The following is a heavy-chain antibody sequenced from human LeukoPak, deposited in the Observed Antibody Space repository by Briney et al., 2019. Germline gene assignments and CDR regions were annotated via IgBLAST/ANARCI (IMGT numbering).Heavy chain of an antibody. CDR3: ARPYGSGSYYR. D-gene: IGHD3-10*01. V-gene: IGHV4-39*01. CDR1: GGSISSSSYY. J-gene: IGHJ4*02. Sequence: SETLSLTCTVSGGSISSSSYYWGWIRQPPGKGLEWIGSIYYSGSTYYNPSLKSRATSSVNTSKNQFSLKLRSVSGADRAVYYCARPYGSGSYYRWGQGTLVSVSS. CDR2: IYYSGST.